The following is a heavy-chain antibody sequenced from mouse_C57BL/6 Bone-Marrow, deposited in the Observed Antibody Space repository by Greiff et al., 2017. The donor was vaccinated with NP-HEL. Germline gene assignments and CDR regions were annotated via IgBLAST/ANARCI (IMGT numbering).Heavy chain of an antibody. CDR2: INPSTGGT. D-gene: IGHD3-3*01. CDR3: ARDEGTGIYYFDY. J-gene: IGHJ2*01. V-gene: IGHV1-42*01. Sequence: VQLQQSGPELVKPGASVKISCKASGYSFTGYYMNWVKQSPEKSLEWIGEINPSTGGTTYNQKFKAKATLTVDKSSSPAYMQLKSLTSEDSAVYYCARDEGTGIYYFDYWGQGTTLTVSS. CDR1: GYSFTGYY.